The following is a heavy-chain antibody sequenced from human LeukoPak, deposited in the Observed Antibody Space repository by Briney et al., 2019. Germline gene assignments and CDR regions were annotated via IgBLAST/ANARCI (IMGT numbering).Heavy chain of an antibody. CDR1: GYNFTGYY. V-gene: IGHV1-2*02. J-gene: IGHJ4*02. D-gene: IGHD2-2*01. Sequence: ASVKVSCKASGYNFTGYYMHWVRQAPGQGLEWMGWINPNSGGTNYAQKFQGRVTMTRDTSISTAYMELSRLRSDDTAVYYCARADGYCSSTSCYWAVDYWGQGTLVTVSS. CDR2: INPNSGGT. CDR3: ARADGYCSSTSCYWAVDY.